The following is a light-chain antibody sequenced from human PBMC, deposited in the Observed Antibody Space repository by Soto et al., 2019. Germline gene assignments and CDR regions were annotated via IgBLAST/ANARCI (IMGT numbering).Light chain of an antibody. J-gene: IGKJ1*01. CDR1: QSVSSSH. Sequence: ENVLTQSPGTLSLSPGERATLSCRASQSVSSSHLAWYQQKPGQAPRLLMYGASGRATGIPDRFSGGGSGADFTLTISRLEPEDFGVYYCQQYHNSIIMFGQGTKVDIK. CDR3: QQYHNSIIM. CDR2: GAS. V-gene: IGKV3-20*01.